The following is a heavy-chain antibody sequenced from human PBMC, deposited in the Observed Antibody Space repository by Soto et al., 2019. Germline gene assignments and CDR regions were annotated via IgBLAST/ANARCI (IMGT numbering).Heavy chain of an antibody. D-gene: IGHD3-22*01. J-gene: IGHJ4*02. Sequence: QVRLVQSGAEVKKPGSSVKVSCKASGGTFNNYAVSWVRQAPGQGLEWMGGIIPTFGSANYAQKFQDRVTIIVENPPGTAFMEVSGLRSEDTAVYYCARVIASRYDPRGYHFVPLFDSWGQGTLVTVSS. CDR2: IIPTFGSA. V-gene: IGHV1-69*14. CDR1: GGTFNNYA. CDR3: ARVIASRYDPRGYHFVPLFDS.